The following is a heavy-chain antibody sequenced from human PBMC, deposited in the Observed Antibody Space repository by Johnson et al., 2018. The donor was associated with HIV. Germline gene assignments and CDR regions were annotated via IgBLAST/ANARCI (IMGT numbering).Heavy chain of an antibody. V-gene: IGHV3-20*04. CDR2: INWNGGNL. CDR3: ARDPLSFDAFDL. J-gene: IGHJ3*01. CDR1: GFTFDDYG. Sequence: EVQLLESGGVVVQPGGSLRLSCAASGFTFDDYGMSWVRQVPGKGLEWVSGINWNGGNLGYADSVKGRFSISRDNAKKSLYLQMNSMRPEDTALYYCARDPLSFDAFDLWGQGTMVTVSS.